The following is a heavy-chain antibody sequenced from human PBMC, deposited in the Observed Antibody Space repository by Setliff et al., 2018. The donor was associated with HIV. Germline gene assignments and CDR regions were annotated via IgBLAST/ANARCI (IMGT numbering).Heavy chain of an antibody. J-gene: IGHJ6*03. CDR2: ISGSGGST. D-gene: IGHD5-12*01. CDR1: GFTFSSFA. CDR3: ARVRLRSYYYYMDV. Sequence: GGSLRLSCAASGFTFSSFAMSWVRQAPGKGLEWVSGISGSGGSTYYADSVKGRFTISRDNSKNTLYLQMNSLRAEDTAFYFCARVRLRSYYYYMDVWAKGTTVTVSS. V-gene: IGHV3-23*01.